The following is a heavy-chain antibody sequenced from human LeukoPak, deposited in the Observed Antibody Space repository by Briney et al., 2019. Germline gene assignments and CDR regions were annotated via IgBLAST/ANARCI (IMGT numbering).Heavy chain of an antibody. CDR1: GGSVGSNY. Sequence: PSETLSLTCSVSGGSVGSNYWSWVRQPPGKGLEWIGYIYYSGSTNYNPSLKSRVTISVDTSKNQFSLKLSSVTAADTAVYYCARRAPYSYEWSTLDYWGQGTLVTVSS. CDR3: ARRAPYSYEWSTLDY. V-gene: IGHV4-59*08. D-gene: IGHD5-18*01. CDR2: IYYSGST. J-gene: IGHJ4*02.